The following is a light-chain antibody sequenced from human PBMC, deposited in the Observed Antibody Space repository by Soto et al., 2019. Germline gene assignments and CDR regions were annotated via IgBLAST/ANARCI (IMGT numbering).Light chain of an antibody. CDR2: EVS. V-gene: IGLV2-8*01. J-gene: IGLJ1*01. CDR3: TSYAGTYSFFYV. CDR1: SSDVGAYNY. Sequence: QSALTQPPSASGSPGQSVTISCTGTSSDVGAYNYVSWYQQLPGKAPKLIIYEVSKRPSGAPDRFSGSKSGNTASLTVSGLQAEDEADYYCTSYAGTYSFFYVFGTGTKLTVL.